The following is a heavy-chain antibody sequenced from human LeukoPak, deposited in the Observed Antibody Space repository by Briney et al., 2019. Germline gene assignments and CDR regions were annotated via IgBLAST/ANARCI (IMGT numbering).Heavy chain of an antibody. CDR2: INPNSGGT. CDR1: GYTFTGYY. J-gene: IGHJ4*02. V-gene: IGHV1-2*02. Sequence: GASVKVSCKASGYTFTGYYMHWVRQAPGQGLEWMGWINPNSGGTNYAQKFQGRVTMTRDTSISTAYMELSRLGSDDTAVYYCARVRYCSGGSCYAFDYWGQGTLVTVSS. D-gene: IGHD2-15*01. CDR3: ARVRYCSGGSCYAFDY.